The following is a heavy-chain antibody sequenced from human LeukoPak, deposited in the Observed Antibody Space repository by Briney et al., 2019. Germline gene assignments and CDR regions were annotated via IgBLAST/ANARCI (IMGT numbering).Heavy chain of an antibody. CDR1: GGTFSSYA. V-gene: IGHV1-69*13. CDR2: IIPIFGTA. Sequence: SVKVSCKASGGTFSSYAISWVRQAPGQGLEWMGGIIPIFGTANYAQKFQGRVTITADESTSTAYMELSSLRSEDTAVYYCAREASVLSAAGKMTLFDYWGQGTLVTVSS. D-gene: IGHD6-13*01. J-gene: IGHJ4*02. CDR3: AREASVLSAAGKMTLFDY.